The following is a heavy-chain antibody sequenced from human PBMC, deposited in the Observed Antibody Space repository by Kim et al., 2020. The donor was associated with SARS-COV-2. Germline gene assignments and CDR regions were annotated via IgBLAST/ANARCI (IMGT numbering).Heavy chain of an antibody. V-gene: IGHV3-48*02. CDR1: GFTFSSYS. D-gene: IGHD3-3*01. Sequence: GGSLRLSCAASGFTFSSYSMNWVRQAPGKGLEWVSYISSSSSSTIYYADSVKGRFTISRDNAKNSLYLQMNSLRDEDTAVYYCARIRRYTIFGVVIDKTYGMDVWGQGTTVTVSS. CDR2: ISSSSSSTI. J-gene: IGHJ6*02. CDR3: ARIRRYTIFGVVIDKTYGMDV.